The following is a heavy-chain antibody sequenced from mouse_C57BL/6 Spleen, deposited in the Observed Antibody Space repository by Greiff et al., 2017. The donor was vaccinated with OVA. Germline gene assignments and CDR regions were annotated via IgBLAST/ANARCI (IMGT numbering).Heavy chain of an antibody. D-gene: IGHD1-1*01. CDR3: AKGDYGSSYVTMDY. CDR1: GFSLTSYG. V-gene: IGHV2-5*01. J-gene: IGHJ4*01. CDR2: IWRGGST. Sequence: QVQLKESGPGLVQPSQRLSITCTASGFSLTSYGVHWVRQSPGKGLEWLGVIWRGGSTDYNAAFMSRLSTTKDNSTSQVFFKMNSLQANDTAIYYCAKGDYGSSYVTMDYWGQGTSVTVSS.